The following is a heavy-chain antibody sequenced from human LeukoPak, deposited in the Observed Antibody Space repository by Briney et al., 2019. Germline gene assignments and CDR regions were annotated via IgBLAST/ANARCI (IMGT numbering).Heavy chain of an antibody. V-gene: IGHV3-48*04. CDR3: ARHQVTTPFPHVNFDY. Sequence: GGSLRLSCAASGFTFSSNSMNWVRQAPGKGLEWVSYISSTGGTIYYADSMKGRFTISRDNAKNSLYLQMNSLRVEDTAVYYCARHQVTTPFPHVNFDYWGQGTLVTVSS. CDR1: GFTFSSNS. J-gene: IGHJ4*02. D-gene: IGHD4-11*01. CDR2: ISSTGGTI.